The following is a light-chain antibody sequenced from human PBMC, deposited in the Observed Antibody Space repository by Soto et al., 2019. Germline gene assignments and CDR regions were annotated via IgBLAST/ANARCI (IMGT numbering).Light chain of an antibody. CDR3: QQYASAPPP. CDR2: GGS. Sequence: PGERATLSCRASQSVSSTYLAWYQQRPGQAPRLLIYGGSSRATGIPDRFSGSGSVTDFTLTISRLEPEDFAVYYCQQYASAPPPFGGGTKVEIK. CDR1: QSVSSTY. J-gene: IGKJ4*01. V-gene: IGKV3-20*01.